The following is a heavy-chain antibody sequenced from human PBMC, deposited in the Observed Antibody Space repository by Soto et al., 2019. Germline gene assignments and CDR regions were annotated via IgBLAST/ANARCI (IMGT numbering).Heavy chain of an antibody. CDR2: MNPNSGNT. V-gene: IGHV1-8*01. CDR3: ARGEGYCSSTSCYIWGVYYYYGMDV. D-gene: IGHD2-2*02. J-gene: IGHJ6*02. Sequence: GASVKVSCKASGYTFTSYDINWVRQATGQGLEWMGWMNPNSGNTGYAQKFQGRVTMTRNTSISTAYMELSSLRSEDTAVYYCARGEGYCSSTSCYIWGVYYYYGMDVWGQGTTVTVSS. CDR1: GYTFTSYD.